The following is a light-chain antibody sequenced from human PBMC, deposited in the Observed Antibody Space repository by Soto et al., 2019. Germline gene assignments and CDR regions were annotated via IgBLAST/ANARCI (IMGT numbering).Light chain of an antibody. J-gene: IGKJ5*01. CDR3: QQRSNWPSGT. Sequence: EIVLTQSPATLSLSPGERATLSCRASQTVSIYLAWYQQKPDQAPRLLIYDTSNRATGIPARFSGSGSGTDFTLTISSLEPEDFAVYYCQQRSNWPSGTFGQGTRLEIK. V-gene: IGKV3-11*01. CDR1: QTVSIY. CDR2: DTS.